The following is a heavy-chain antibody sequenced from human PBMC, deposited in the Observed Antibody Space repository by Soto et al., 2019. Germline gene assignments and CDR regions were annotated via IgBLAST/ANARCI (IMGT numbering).Heavy chain of an antibody. Sequence: LRLSCAASGFTFSGSAMHWVRQASGKGLEWVGRIRSKANSYVTAYAASVKGRFTISRDDSKNTAYLQMNSLKTEDTAVYYCSGNYNYYYYGMDVWGQGTTVTVSS. CDR2: IRSKANSYVT. V-gene: IGHV3-73*01. J-gene: IGHJ6*02. CDR1: GFTFSGSA. CDR3: SGNYNYYYYGMDV. D-gene: IGHD1-7*01.